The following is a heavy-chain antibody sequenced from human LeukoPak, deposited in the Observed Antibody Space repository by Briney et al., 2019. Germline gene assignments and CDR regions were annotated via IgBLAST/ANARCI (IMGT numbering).Heavy chain of an antibody. V-gene: IGHV3-15*07. CDR1: GFTFSNAW. CDR3: AKTRGVRGVQTFDY. D-gene: IGHD3-10*01. J-gene: IGHJ4*02. Sequence: PGGSLRLSCAASGFTFSNAWMNWVRQAPGKGLEWVGRIKRKTDGGTTDYAAPVKGRFTISRDDSKDTLYLHMNSLRAEDTAVYYCAKTRGVRGVQTFDYWGQGTLVTVSS. CDR2: IKRKTDGGTT.